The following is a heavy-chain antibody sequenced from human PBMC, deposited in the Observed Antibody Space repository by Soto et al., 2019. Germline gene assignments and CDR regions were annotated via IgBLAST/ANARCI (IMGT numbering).Heavy chain of an antibody. CDR3: ARSSCNARPAIDV. D-gene: IGHD1-1*01. J-gene: IGHJ4*02. CDR1: GNNVSTNSYD. V-gene: IGHV6-1*01. CDR2: TYQRPKWNT. Sequence: SHPLSPTSVISGNNVSTNSYDWNWFRQSPSGGLEWRGRTYQRPKWNTDYAASVKGRITVNRDTSKNEFSLHLNSVTPDDTGVDYCARSSCNARPAIDVGGRGIQVPVSS.